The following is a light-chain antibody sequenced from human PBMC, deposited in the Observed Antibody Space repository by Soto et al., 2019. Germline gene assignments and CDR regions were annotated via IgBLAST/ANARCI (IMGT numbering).Light chain of an antibody. CDR1: SSDVGAYNY. CDR2: DVS. J-gene: IGLJ1*01. Sequence: QSALTQPASVSGSPGQSITISCTGTSSDVGAYNYVSWYQQHPGKAPQLLIFDVSNRPSGVSNRVSGSKSGTTASLTISGLQAEDEADYFWCSSTGSTPPYVVGTGTKLTVL. CDR3: CSSTGSTPPYV. V-gene: IGLV2-14*03.